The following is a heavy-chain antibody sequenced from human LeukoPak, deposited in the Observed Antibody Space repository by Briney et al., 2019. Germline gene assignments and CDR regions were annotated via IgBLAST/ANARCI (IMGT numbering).Heavy chain of an antibody. CDR3: AKDNRPLYSSGWYYFDY. CDR2: ISWNSGSI. J-gene: IGHJ4*02. V-gene: IGHV3-9*01. Sequence: MXXXRQAPGXGXEWVSGISWNSGSIGYADSVKGRFTISRDNAKNSLYLQMNSLRAEDTALYYCAKDNRPLYSSGWYYFDYWGQGTLVTVSS. D-gene: IGHD6-19*01.